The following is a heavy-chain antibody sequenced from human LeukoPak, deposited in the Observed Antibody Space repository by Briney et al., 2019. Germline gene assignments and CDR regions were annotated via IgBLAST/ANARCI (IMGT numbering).Heavy chain of an antibody. Sequence: LSLTCTVSGGSISSYYWSWIRQAPGKGLEWVSYISSSGSTIYYADSVKGRFTISRDNAKNSLYLQMNSLRAEDTAVYYCARDGRLQLWLLGTIDYWGQGTLVTVSS. D-gene: IGHD5-18*01. CDR1: GGSISSYY. CDR2: ISSSGSTI. J-gene: IGHJ4*02. V-gene: IGHV3-11*01. CDR3: ARDGRLQLWLLGTIDY.